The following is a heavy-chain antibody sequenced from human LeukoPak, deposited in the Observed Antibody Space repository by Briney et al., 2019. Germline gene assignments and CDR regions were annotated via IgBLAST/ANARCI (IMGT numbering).Heavy chain of an antibody. D-gene: IGHD2-2*01. J-gene: IGHJ6*03. CDR2: INWNGGST. CDR3: AREVGGSYQLLPGNYYYYYYMDV. Sequence: GGSLRLSCAASGFTFDDYGMSWVRQAPGKGLEWVSGINWNGGSTGYADSVKGRFTISRDNAKNSLYLQMNSLRAEDTALYCCAREVGGSYQLLPGNYYYYYYMDVWGKGTTVTVSS. V-gene: IGHV3-20*04. CDR1: GFTFDDYG.